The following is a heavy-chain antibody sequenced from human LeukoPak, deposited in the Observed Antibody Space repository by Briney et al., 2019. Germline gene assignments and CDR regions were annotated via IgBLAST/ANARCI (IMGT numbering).Heavy chain of an antibody. J-gene: IGHJ3*02. Sequence: SSETLSLTCAVYGGSFSGYYWSWIPQPPGKGLEWIGEINHSGSTNYNPSLKSRVTISVDTSKNQFSLKLSSVTAADTAVYYCARGGVLMVYARNADDAFDIWGQGTMVTVSS. CDR3: ARGGVLMVYARNADDAFDI. V-gene: IGHV4-34*01. CDR2: INHSGST. D-gene: IGHD2-8*01. CDR1: GGSFSGYY.